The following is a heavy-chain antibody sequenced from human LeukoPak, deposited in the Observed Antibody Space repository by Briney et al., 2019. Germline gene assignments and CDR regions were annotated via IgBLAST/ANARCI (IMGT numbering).Heavy chain of an antibody. Sequence: SETLSLTCAVYGGSFSGYYWSWIRQPPGKGLEWIGEINHSGSTNYNPSLKSRVTISVDTSKNQFSLKLSSVTAADTAVYHCARGGEMATMRDFDYWGQGTLVTISS. CDR3: ARGGEMATMRDFDY. J-gene: IGHJ4*02. CDR1: GGSFSGYY. D-gene: IGHD5-24*01. V-gene: IGHV4-34*01. CDR2: INHSGST.